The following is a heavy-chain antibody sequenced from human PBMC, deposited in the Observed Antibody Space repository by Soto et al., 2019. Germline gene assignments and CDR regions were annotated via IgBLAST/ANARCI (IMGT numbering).Heavy chain of an antibody. J-gene: IGHJ4*02. D-gene: IGHD5-18*01. CDR1: GFTFSNAW. CDR3: TTEGVDTAMALKYYFDY. Sequence: PGGSLRLSCAASGFTFSNAWMSWVRQAPGKGLEWVGRIKSKTDGGTTDYAAPVKGRFTISRDDSKNTLYLQMNSLKTEDTAVYYCTTEGVDTAMALKYYFDYWGQGTLVPVSP. CDR2: IKSKTDGGTT. V-gene: IGHV3-15*01.